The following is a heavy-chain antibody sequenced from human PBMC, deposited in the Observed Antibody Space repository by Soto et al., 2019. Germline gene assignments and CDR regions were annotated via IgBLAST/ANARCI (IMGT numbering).Heavy chain of an antibody. D-gene: IGHD3-3*01. V-gene: IGHV3-23*01. J-gene: IGHJ6*02. Sequence: WGSRRLSCSSYVFTVSSYAMSWFRQAPGNWLEWVSAISGSGGSTYYADSVKGRFTISRDNSKNTLYLQMNSLRAEDTAVYYCAKDRPRFLGAQGHYGMDVRGQGTTVTVSS. CDR1: VFTVSSYA. CDR3: AKDRPRFLGAQGHYGMDV. CDR2: ISGSGGST.